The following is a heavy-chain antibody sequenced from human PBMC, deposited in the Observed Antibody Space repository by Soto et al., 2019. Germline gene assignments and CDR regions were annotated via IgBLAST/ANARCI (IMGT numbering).Heavy chain of an antibody. J-gene: IGHJ4*02. CDR3: ARDDTGANFGY. V-gene: IGHV1-2*02. CDR1: GYRFIDFY. CDR2: INPKKGAT. Sequence: QVQLVQSGAEVKTPGASVKVSCKASGYRFIDFYLHWVRQAPGQGLEWMGWINPKKGATNYAQKFQGRVTITRDTSLNVAYMELSGLNSGDTAVYYCARDDTGANFGYWGQGAQFTVS. D-gene: IGHD2-8*02.